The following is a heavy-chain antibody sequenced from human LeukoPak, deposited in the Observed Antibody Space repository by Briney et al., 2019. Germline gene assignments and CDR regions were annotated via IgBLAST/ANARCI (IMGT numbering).Heavy chain of an antibody. CDR3: VRSKSGTYGWFDP. V-gene: IGHV4-59*01. Sequence: PSETLSLTCTVSGGSINNYFWSWIRQPPGKGLEWIGYIYYTGSANYSPSLKSRVTISIDTSKTQFSLKVSSVTAADTAIYYCVRSKSGTYGWFDPWGQGTLVTVFS. CDR2: IYYTGSA. J-gene: IGHJ5*02. CDR1: GGSINNYF. D-gene: IGHD4-17*01.